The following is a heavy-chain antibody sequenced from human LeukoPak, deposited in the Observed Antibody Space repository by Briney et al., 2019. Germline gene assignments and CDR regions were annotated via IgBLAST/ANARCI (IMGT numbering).Heavy chain of an antibody. V-gene: IGHV4-39*01. CDR1: GGSISSSSYY. D-gene: IGHD2-15*01. Sequence: SETLSLTCTVSGGSISSSSYYWGWIRQPPGKGLEWIGSIYYSGSTYYNPSLKSRVTISVDTSKNQFSLKLSSVTAADTAVYYCARGLQVVVVAATQFDPWGQGTLVTVSS. J-gene: IGHJ5*02. CDR2: IYYSGST. CDR3: ARGLQVVVVAATQFDP.